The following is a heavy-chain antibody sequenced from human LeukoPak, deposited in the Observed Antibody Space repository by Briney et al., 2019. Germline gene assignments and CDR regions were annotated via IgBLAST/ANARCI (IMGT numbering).Heavy chain of an antibody. Sequence: SQTLSLTCAISGDSVSSNSAAWNWIRQSPSRGLEWLGRTYYRSKWYNDYAVSVKSRITINPDTSKNQFSLQLNSVTPEDTAVYYCARSAILYCSGGSCYRNDYYYYMDVWGKGTTVTVSS. CDR3: ARSAILYCSGGSCYRNDYYYYMDV. V-gene: IGHV6-1*01. CDR2: TYYRSKWYN. CDR1: GDSVSSNSAA. D-gene: IGHD2-15*01. J-gene: IGHJ6*03.